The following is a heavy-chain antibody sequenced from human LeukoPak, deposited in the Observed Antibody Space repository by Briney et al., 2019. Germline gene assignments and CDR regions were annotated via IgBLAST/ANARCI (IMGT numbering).Heavy chain of an antibody. Sequence: SETLSLTCTVSGVSISSSRYDWGWIRQPPGKGLEWIVSMYYSGTTYYHPSLKSLVTISVDTSNNQFSLKLSSVTAADTAVYYCARVLSAIRDYYYYYMDVWGKGTTVTVSS. V-gene: IGHV4-39*07. CDR3: ARVLSAIRDYYYYYMDV. J-gene: IGHJ6*03. CDR1: GVSISSSRYD. CDR2: MYYSGTT.